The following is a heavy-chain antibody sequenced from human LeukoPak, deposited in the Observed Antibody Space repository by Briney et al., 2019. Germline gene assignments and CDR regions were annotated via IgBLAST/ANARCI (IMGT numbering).Heavy chain of an antibody. CDR3: AKDWGYDILTDYFDY. J-gene: IGHJ4*02. Sequence: GGSLRLSCAASGFTFSTYWMSWVRQAPGKGLEWVANTKEDGSEKYYVDSVKGRFTISRDNANNLLYLQMNSLRAEDTAVYYCAKDWGYDILTDYFDYWGQGTLVTVPS. CDR2: TKEDGSEK. V-gene: IGHV3-7*01. D-gene: IGHD3-9*01. CDR1: GFTFSTYW.